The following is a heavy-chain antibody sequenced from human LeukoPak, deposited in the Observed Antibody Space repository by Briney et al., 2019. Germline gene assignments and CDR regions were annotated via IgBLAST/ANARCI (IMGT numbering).Heavy chain of an antibody. V-gene: IGHV1-18*01. CDR1: GYTFTSYG. CDR3: ATAAIDRWELLTHAFDI. J-gene: IGHJ3*02. CDR2: INPYNGNT. D-gene: IGHD1-26*01. Sequence: ASVKVSCKASGYTFTSYGISWVRQAPGQGLEWMGWINPYNGNTNYAQKFQGRVTMTTDTSTDTAYMELRSQRSDDTAVYYCATAAIDRWELLTHAFDIWGQGTMVTVSS.